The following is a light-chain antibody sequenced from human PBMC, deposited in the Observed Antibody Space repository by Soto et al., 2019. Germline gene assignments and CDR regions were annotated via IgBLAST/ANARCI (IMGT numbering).Light chain of an antibody. CDR3: CSYTSSSTWV. CDR2: EVR. V-gene: IGLV2-14*01. CDR1: GSDVGGYSY. J-gene: IGLJ3*02. Sequence: QSALTQPASVSGSPGQSITISCTGTGSDVGGYSYVSWYQQNPGKAPKLMLFEVRNRPSRVSNRFSGSKSGNTASLTISSLQPEDEGDYYCCSYTSSSTWVFGGGTKLTVL.